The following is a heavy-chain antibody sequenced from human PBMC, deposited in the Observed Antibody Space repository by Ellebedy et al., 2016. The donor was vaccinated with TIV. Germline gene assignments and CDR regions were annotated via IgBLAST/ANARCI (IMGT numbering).Heavy chain of an antibody. V-gene: IGHV5-10-1*01. D-gene: IGHD6-19*01. J-gene: IGHJ4*02. CDR3: ASRVGSSGWYRGDYFDY. CDR2: IDPSDSYT. Sequence: KVSXKGSGYSFTSYWISWVRQMPGKGLEWMGRIDPSDSYTNYSPSFQGHVTISADKSISTAYLQWSSLKASDTAMYYCASRVGSSGWYRGDYFDYWGQGTLVTVSS. CDR1: GYSFTSYW.